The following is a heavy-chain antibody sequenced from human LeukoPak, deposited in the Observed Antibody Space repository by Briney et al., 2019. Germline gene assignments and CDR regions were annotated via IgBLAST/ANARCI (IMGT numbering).Heavy chain of an antibody. Sequence: ASVEVSCKASGYTFTSYGISWVRQAPGQGLEWMGWISAYNGNTNYAQKLQGRVTMTTDTSTSTAYMELRSLRSDDTAVYYCARVLAVTMVREGFDYWGQGTLVTVSS. V-gene: IGHV1-18*01. J-gene: IGHJ4*02. D-gene: IGHD3-10*01. CDR1: GYTFTSYG. CDR3: ARVLAVTMVREGFDY. CDR2: ISAYNGNT.